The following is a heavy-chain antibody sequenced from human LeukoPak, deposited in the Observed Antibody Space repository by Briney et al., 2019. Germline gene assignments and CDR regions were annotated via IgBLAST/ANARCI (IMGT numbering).Heavy chain of an antibody. CDR2: IYYSGST. D-gene: IGHD3-22*01. CDR1: GGSFSGYY. CDR3: ARGAGYYDSSGYYFH. J-gene: IGHJ4*02. Sequence: SETLSLTCAVYGGSFSGYYWSWIRQHPGKGLEWIGYIYYSGSTYYNPSLKSRVTISVDTSKNQFSLKLSSVTAADTAVYYCARGAGYYDSSGYYFHWGQGTLVTVSS. V-gene: IGHV4-31*11.